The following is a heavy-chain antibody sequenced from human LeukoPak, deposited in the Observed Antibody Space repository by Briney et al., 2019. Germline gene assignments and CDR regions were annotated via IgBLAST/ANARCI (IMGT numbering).Heavy chain of an antibody. CDR3: ARERLGRVAAAGGPFDY. Sequence: SVKVSRKASGGTFSSYAISWVRQAPGQGLEWMGGIIPIFGTANYAQKFQGRVTITADESTSTAYMELSSLRSEDTAVYYCARERLGRVAAAGGPFDYWGQGTLVTVSS. V-gene: IGHV1-69*13. D-gene: IGHD6-13*01. J-gene: IGHJ4*02. CDR1: GGTFSSYA. CDR2: IIPIFGTA.